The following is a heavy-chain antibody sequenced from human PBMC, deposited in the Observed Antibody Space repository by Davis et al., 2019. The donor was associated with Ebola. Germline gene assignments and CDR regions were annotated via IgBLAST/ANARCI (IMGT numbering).Heavy chain of an antibody. J-gene: IGHJ4*02. CDR3: VKEMWGLRYFDY. V-gene: IGHV3-64D*06. D-gene: IGHD3-9*01. CDR1: CFTFSSHT. CDR2: ISSNGDIT. Sequence: GESLKISCSASCFTFSSHTMHWVRQAPGKGLEYVSAISSNGDITYYADSVKGRFTISRDNSKNTLFLQMSSLRADDTAVYYCVKEMWGLRYFDYWGQGTLVTVSS.